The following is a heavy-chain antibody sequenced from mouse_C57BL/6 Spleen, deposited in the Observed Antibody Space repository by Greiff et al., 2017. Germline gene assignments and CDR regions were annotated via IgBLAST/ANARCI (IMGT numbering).Heavy chain of an antibody. CDR1: GYTFTSYW. D-gene: IGHD2-2*01. Sequence: QVQLQQPGAELVMPGASVKLSCKASGYTFTSYWMHWVKQRPGQGLEWIGEIDPSDSYTNYNQKFKGKSTLTVDKSSSTAYMQLSSLTSEDSAVYDCARWVTTERGDYFDYWGQGTTLTVSS. V-gene: IGHV1-69*01. J-gene: IGHJ2*01. CDR3: ARWVTTERGDYFDY. CDR2: IDPSDSYT.